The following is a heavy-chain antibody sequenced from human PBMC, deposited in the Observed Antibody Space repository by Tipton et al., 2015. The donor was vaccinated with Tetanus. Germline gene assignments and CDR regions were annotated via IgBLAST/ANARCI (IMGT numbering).Heavy chain of an antibody. D-gene: IGHD3-10*01. CDR1: GGSFSGYY. CDR3: ARRQVGRGPFDY. J-gene: IGHJ4*02. Sequence: TLSLTCAVYGGSFSGYYWSWLRQPPGKGLEWIGEINHSGSTNYNRSLKSRVTISEDTSKNQLSLKLSSVTAADTAVYYCARRQVGRGPFDYWGQGSRVTVSS. V-gene: IGHV4-34*01. CDR2: INHSGST.